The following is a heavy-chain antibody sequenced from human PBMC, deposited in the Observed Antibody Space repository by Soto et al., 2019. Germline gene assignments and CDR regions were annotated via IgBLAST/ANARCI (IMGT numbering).Heavy chain of an antibody. Sequence: RLSCSASGFTVSGYAMSWVRQAPGKGLEWVSAISGSGGSTYYADSVKGRFTISRDNSKNTLYLQMNSLRAEDTAVYYCAKTERQWLVYYYYGRDVWGQGTMVTV. V-gene: IGHV3-23*01. D-gene: IGHD6-19*01. CDR2: ISGSGGST. CDR3: AKTERQWLVYYYYGRDV. CDR1: GFTVSGYA. J-gene: IGHJ6*02.